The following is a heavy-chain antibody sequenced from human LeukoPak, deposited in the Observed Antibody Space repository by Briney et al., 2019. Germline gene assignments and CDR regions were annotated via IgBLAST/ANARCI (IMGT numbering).Heavy chain of an antibody. J-gene: IGHJ4*02. CDR2: IWYDGSNK. CDR1: GFTFRTYG. V-gene: IGHV3-33*06. D-gene: IGHD4-17*01. CDR3: AKDLYGDFFGDY. Sequence: GGSLRLSCAASGFTFRTYGMHWVRQAPGKGLEWAAVIWYDGSNKYYADSVKGRFTISRDNSKNTLNLQMNSLRAEDTAVYYCAKDLYGDFFGDYWGQGTLVTVSS.